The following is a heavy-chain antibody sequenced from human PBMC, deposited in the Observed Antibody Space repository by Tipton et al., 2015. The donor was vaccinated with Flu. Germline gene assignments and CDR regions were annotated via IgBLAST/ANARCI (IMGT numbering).Heavy chain of an antibody. CDR1: GYSFTSYW. V-gene: IGHV5-51*03. CDR3: ARLGYRSDYDSGYFDY. CDR2: IYPGDSDT. J-gene: IGHJ4*02. Sequence: QSGPEVKKPGESLKISCKSSGYSFTSYWIGWVRQMPGKGLEWMGIIYPGDSDTRYSPSFQGQVTISADKSISTAYLQWSSLKASDTAMYYCARLGYRSDYDSGYFDYWGQGTLVTVSS. D-gene: IGHD5-12*01.